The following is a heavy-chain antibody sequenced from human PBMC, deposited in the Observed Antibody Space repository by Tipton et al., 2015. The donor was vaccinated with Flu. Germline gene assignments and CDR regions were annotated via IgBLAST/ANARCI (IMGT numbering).Heavy chain of an antibody. J-gene: IGHJ4*02. CDR2: IYHSGST. D-gene: IGHD3-9*01. CDR1: GYSISSGYY. V-gene: IGHV4-38-2*02. Sequence: TLSLTCTVSGYSISSGYYWGWIRQPPGKGLEWIGSIYHSGSTYYNPSLKSRVTISVDTSKNQFSLKLSSGTAADTAVYYCARHDILTGITHWGQGTLVTVST. CDR3: ARHDILTGITH.